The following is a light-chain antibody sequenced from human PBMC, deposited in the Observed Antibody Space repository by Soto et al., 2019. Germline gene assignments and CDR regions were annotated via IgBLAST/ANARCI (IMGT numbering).Light chain of an antibody. CDR2: GNS. CDR3: QSYDSSLSGWV. V-gene: IGLV1-40*01. CDR1: SSNIGAGYD. J-gene: IGLJ3*02. Sequence: QSVLTQPPSVSGAPGQRVTISCTGSSSNIGAGYDVHGYQQLPGTAPKLLIYGNSNRPSGVPDRFSGSKSGTSASLAITGLRAEDEADYYCQSYDSSLSGWVSGGGTKLTGL.